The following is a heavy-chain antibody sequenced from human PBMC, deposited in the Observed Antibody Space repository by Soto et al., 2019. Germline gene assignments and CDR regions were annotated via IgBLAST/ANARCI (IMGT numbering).Heavy chain of an antibody. CDR2: ISGSGGNT. CDR3: AKVSYDFWSGNDY. D-gene: IGHD3-3*01. Sequence: GGSLRLSCAGSGFTFSTYAMSWVRQAPGKGLEWVSAISGSGGNTYYADSVKGRFTISRDNSKNTLHLQINSLRAEDTAVYYCAKVSYDFWSGNDYWGQGTLVTVSS. CDR1: GFTFSTYA. J-gene: IGHJ4*02. V-gene: IGHV3-23*01.